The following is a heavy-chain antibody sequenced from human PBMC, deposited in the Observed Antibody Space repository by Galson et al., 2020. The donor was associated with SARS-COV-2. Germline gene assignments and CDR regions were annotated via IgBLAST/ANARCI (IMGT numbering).Heavy chain of an antibody. CDR3: ARDQGYGSGSYYGY. CDR2: ISSTSRYT. Sequence: GGSLRLSCAAFGFSFSDYYMSWVRQAPGKGLEWVSYISSTSRYTNYADSVKGRFTISRDNAKNSLFLDMNSLRPEDTAVYYCARDQGYGSGSYYGYWGPGTLVTVSS. CDR1: GFSFSDYY. V-gene: IGHV3-11*06. J-gene: IGHJ4*02. D-gene: IGHD3-10*01.